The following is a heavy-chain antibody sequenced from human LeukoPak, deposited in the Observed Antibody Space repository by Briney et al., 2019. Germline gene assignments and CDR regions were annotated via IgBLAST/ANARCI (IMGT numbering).Heavy chain of an antibody. CDR3: ARPWGAARHGDAFDI. CDR1: GYTFTSYG. V-gene: IGHV1-18*01. CDR2: ISAYNGNT. D-gene: IGHD6-6*01. Sequence: ASVKVSCKASGYTFTSYGISWVRQAPGQGVEWMGWISAYNGNTNYAQKLQGRVTMTTDTSTSTAYMELRSLRSDDTAVYYCARPWGAARHGDAFDIWGQGTMVTVSS. J-gene: IGHJ3*02.